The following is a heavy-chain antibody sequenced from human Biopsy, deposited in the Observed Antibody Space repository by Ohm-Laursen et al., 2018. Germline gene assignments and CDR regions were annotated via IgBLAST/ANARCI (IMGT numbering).Heavy chain of an antibody. CDR2: INGNSDII. Sequence: SLRLSCAASGFTFSSYAMTWFRQAPGKGLEWVSTINGNSDIIYDTDSMKGRFTISRDNSNNTLYLQMNSLRADDTAVYYCALAAAQTVTHFDYWGQGTLVTVSS. D-gene: IGHD4-17*01. V-gene: IGHV3-23*01. CDR3: ALAAAQTVTHFDY. CDR1: GFTFSSYA. J-gene: IGHJ4*02.